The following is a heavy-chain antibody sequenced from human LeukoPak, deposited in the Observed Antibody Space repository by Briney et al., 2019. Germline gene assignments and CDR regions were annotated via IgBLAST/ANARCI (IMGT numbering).Heavy chain of an antibody. D-gene: IGHD1-26*01. CDR2: IYPGDSDT. Sequence: GESLKISCKGSGYSFSSYWIGWVRQMPGKGLEWMGIIYPGDSDTRYSPSFQGQVTISADKSISTAYLQWSSLEASDTAMYYCARHSKSGGRYYYYYGMDVWGQGTTVTVSS. V-gene: IGHV5-51*01. CDR3: ARHSKSGGRYYYYYGMDV. J-gene: IGHJ6*02. CDR1: GYSFSSYW.